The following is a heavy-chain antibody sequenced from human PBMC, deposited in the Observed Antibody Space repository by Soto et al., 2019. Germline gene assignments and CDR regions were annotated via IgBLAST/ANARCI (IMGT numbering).Heavy chain of an antibody. CDR3: ARQTRYIGYALWPPYYFDY. D-gene: IGHD5-12*01. CDR2: IYYSGIT. Sequence: SETLSLTCVVSGGSIRSNTYYWAWIRQAPGKGLEWIGTIYYSGITYYNPSLKSRVTISVDTSKNQFSLRLGSVTAADTAVYYCARQTRYIGYALWPPYYFDYWGQGLLVTVSS. CDR1: GGSIRSNTYY. V-gene: IGHV4-39*01. J-gene: IGHJ4*02.